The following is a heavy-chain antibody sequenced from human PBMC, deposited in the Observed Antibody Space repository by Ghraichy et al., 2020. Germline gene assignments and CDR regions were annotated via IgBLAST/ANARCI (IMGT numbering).Heavy chain of an antibody. CDR1: GYSFTSYW. Sequence: GESLNISCKGSGYSFTSYWIRWVRQMPGKGLEWMGIIYPGDSDTRYSPSFQGQVTISADKSISTAYLQWSSLKASDTAMYYCARHDPPYCSGGSCYEEAYWGQGTLVTVSS. CDR3: ARHDPPYCSGGSCYEEAY. J-gene: IGHJ4*02. V-gene: IGHV5-51*01. CDR2: IYPGDSDT. D-gene: IGHD2-15*01.